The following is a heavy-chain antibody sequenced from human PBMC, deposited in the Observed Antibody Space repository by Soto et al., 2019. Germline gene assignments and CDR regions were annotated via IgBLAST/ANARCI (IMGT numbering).Heavy chain of an antibody. CDR3: ARHSDVYYSDSSGSSPFDY. J-gene: IGHJ4*02. CDR2: IYPGDSDT. V-gene: IGHV5-51*01. D-gene: IGHD3-22*01. CDR1: GYSFTNYW. Sequence: LEESLKISCKGSGYSFTNYWIGWVRQMPGKGLEWMGIIYPGDSDTRYSPSFQGQVTISADKSTSTAYLQWSSLKASDTAMYYCARHSDVYYSDSSGSSPFDYWGQGTLVTFSS.